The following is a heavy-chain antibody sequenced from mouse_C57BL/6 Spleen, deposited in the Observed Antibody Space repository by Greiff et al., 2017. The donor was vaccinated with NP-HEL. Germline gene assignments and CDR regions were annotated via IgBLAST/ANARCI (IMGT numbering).Heavy chain of an antibody. CDR2: IDPSDSYT. J-gene: IGHJ4*01. V-gene: IGHV1-59*01. D-gene: IGHD1-1*02. CDR3: ARWYSGAMDY. Sequence: QVQLQQPGAELVRPGTSVKLSCKASGYTFTSYWMHWVKQRPGQGLEWIGVIDPSDSYTNYNQKFKGKATLTVDTSSSTAYMQLSSLTSEDSAVYYCARWYSGAMDYWGQGTSVTVSS. CDR1: GYTFTSYW.